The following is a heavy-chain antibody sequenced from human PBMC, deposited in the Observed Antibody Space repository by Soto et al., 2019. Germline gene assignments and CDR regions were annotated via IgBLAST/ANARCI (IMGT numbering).Heavy chain of an antibody. J-gene: IGHJ4*02. CDR1: GDSVSSNSAA. CDR2: THYRSKWYN. D-gene: IGHD6-13*01. Sequence: SQTLSLTCAISGDSVSSNSAAWNWIRQSPSRGLEWLGRTHYRSKWYNDYAVSVKSRITINPDTSKNQFSLQLNSVTPEDTAVYYCARDLLEDGIAASPGFDYWGQGTLVTVAS. V-gene: IGHV6-1*01. CDR3: ARDLLEDGIAASPGFDY.